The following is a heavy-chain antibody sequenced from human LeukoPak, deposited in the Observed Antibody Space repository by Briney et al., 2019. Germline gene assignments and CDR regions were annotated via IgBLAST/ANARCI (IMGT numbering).Heavy chain of an antibody. CDR3: VRARRIGQSDAFDI. Sequence: SETLSLTCAVYGRSFSTYYWMWIRQPPGKGLEWIGEINHSGSANYNPSLKSRVSISVDQSKNQFSLNLSSVTAADTAVYYCVRARRIGQSDAFDIWGQGTMVTVSS. CDR1: GRSFSTYY. V-gene: IGHV4-34*01. J-gene: IGHJ3*02. CDR2: INHSGSA. D-gene: IGHD3-10*01.